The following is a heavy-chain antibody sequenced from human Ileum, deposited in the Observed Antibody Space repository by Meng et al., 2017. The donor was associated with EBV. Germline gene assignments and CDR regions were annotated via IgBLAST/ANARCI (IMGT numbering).Heavy chain of an antibody. V-gene: IGHV1-18*01. CDR1: GYTFTHHG. D-gene: IGHD1-26*01. CDR3: AREADGATFDY. J-gene: IGHJ4*02. CDR2: ISCYNGDT. Sequence: QLQLVQSGAEVKKPAASVRVSCKASGYTFTHHGISWIRQAPGQGLEWMGWISCYNGDTNYAQKLQGRVTMTTDTSTSTAYMELRSLRSDDTAVYYCAREADGATFDYWGQGTLVTVAS.